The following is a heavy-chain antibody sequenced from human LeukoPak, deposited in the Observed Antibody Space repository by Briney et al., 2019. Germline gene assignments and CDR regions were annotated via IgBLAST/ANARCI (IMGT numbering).Heavy chain of an antibody. J-gene: IGHJ4*02. Sequence: ASVEVSCKASGYPFSGYYIHWVRQGPGQGLEWLGWIHPESGATKYAQRFEGRVTLTRDTSVTTVHMELSGLRYDDSAVYYCARENLNYYGSGSYLYWGQGSQVTVSS. D-gene: IGHD3-10*01. V-gene: IGHV1-2*02. CDR3: ARENLNYYGSGSYLY. CDR1: GYPFSGYY. CDR2: IHPESGAT.